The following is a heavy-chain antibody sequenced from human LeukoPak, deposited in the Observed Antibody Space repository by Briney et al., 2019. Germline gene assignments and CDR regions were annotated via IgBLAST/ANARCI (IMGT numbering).Heavy chain of an antibody. CDR3: ASDLPYGDHEVGDY. J-gene: IGHJ4*02. CDR2: IWYDGSNK. CDR1: GFTFSSYG. Sequence: GGSLRLSCAASGFTFSSYGMHWVRQAPGKGLEWVAVIWYDGSNKYYADSVKGRFTISRDNSKNTLYLQMNSLRAEDTAVYYCASDLPYGDHEVGDYWGQGTLVTVSS. V-gene: IGHV3-33*01. D-gene: IGHD4-17*01.